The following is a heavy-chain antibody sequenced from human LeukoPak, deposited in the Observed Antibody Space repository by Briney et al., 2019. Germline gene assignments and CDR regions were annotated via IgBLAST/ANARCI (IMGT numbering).Heavy chain of an antibody. V-gene: IGHV1-46*01. D-gene: IGHD2-8*02. CDR2: INPSGSRT. CDR3: ARGGHLRYDDTGVDY. Sequence: ASVKVSCKVSGYTLTELSMHWVRQAPGQGLEWMGLINPSGSRTNYAQKFQGRVTMTRDTSTSTVYMDLSSLRSDDTAVYYCARGGHLRYDDTGVDYWGHGTLDTVSS. CDR1: GYTLTELS. J-gene: IGHJ4*01.